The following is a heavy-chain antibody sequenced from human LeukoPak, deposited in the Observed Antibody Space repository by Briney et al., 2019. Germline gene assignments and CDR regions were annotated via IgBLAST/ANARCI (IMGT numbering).Heavy chain of an antibody. J-gene: IGHJ4*02. Sequence: GGSLRLSCAASGFTFDDYAMHWVRQAPGKGLEWVSGISWNSGSIGYADSEKGRFTISRDNAKNSLYLQMNSLRAEDTALYYCAKDQEYYYGSGSYVYWGQGTLVTVSS. CDR3: AKDQEYYYGSGSYVY. V-gene: IGHV3-9*01. CDR2: ISWNSGSI. D-gene: IGHD3-10*01. CDR1: GFTFDDYA.